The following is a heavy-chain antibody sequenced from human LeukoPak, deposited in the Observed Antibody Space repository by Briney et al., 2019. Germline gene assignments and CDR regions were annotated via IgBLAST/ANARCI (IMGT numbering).Heavy chain of an antibody. CDR3: ARESAIVLVPFDS. Sequence: GGSLRLSCAASGFSFTSYWMHWVRQAPGKGLVWVSRINSDGSSTAYADSVKGRFTISRDNAKNTLYLQMNTLRGEDTAVYYCARESAIVLVPFDSWGQGTLVTVSS. D-gene: IGHD2/OR15-2a*01. CDR1: GFSFTSYW. V-gene: IGHV3-74*01. CDR2: INSDGSST. J-gene: IGHJ4*02.